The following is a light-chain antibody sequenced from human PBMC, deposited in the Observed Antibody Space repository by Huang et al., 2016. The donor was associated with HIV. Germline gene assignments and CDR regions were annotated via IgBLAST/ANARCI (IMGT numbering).Light chain of an antibody. J-gene: IGKJ4*02. CDR1: QDVNKW. CDR3: QQSVTFPLT. CDR2: ASS. Sequence: DIKMTQSPSSVSASIGDRVSFTCRASQDVNKWLAWYQQKPGVAPKLLVYASSTLRSGAPSRFRGSGSGTHFTLTINTLQAEDFATYFCQQSVTFPLTFGGGTKVELK. V-gene: IGKV1-12*01.